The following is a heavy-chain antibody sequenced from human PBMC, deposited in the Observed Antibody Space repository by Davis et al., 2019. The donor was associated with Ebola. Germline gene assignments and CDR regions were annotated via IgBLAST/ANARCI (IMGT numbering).Heavy chain of an antibody. D-gene: IGHD2-15*01. Sequence: GESLKISCATSGFTFNTYAMSWVRQAPGKGLEWVSTVTGPGATTFYADFVKGRFIISRDNSRNTLSLQMNSLRAEDTAVYFCARAGFCNDEGCFRGRINFWGRGTLVTVSS. V-gene: IGHV3-23*01. CDR2: VTGPGATT. CDR1: GFTFNTYA. CDR3: ARAGFCNDEGCFRGRINF. J-gene: IGHJ4*02.